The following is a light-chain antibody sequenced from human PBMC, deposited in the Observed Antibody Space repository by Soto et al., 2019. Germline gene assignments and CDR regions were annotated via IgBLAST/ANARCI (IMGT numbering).Light chain of an antibody. CDR2: SAS. J-gene: IGKJ5*01. CDR1: QGINNY. Sequence: DIQMTQSPSSLSASVGSRVSITCRASQGINNYLAWYQQKPGKVPKVLIYSASTLQPGVPSRFSGSWSGTDFTLTINRLQPDDIATYYCQNYDSDPITFGQGPRLEIK. CDR3: QNYDSDPIT. V-gene: IGKV1-27*01.